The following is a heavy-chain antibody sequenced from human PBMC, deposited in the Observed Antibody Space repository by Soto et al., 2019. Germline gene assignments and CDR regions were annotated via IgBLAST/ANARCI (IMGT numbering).Heavy chain of an antibody. V-gene: IGHV3-30-3*01. CDR3: AREWSTSGDLDY. Sequence: QVQLVESGGGVVQPGRSLRLSCAASGFTFSSHSIQWVRQAPGKGLEWVAVISYDGSIKYYADSVKGRFTISRDNSKNTAYLQMNSLRAEDKDVFYCAREWSTSGDLDYWGQGTLVIVSS. J-gene: IGHJ4*02. CDR2: ISYDGSIK. CDR1: GFTFSSHS. D-gene: IGHD3-10*01.